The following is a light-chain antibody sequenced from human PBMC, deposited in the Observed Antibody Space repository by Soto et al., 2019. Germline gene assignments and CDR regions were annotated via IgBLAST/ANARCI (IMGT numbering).Light chain of an antibody. J-gene: IGLJ1*01. V-gene: IGLV1-51*01. CDR2: DNS. Sequence: QSLLTQPPSVSAAPGQKVTISCSGSSSNIGNNYVSWYQQLPGTAPKLLIYDNSKRPSGIPDRFSGSKSGTSATLGITGLQTGDEADYYCGTWDSSLNAYVFGTGTKLTVL. CDR3: GTWDSSLNAYV. CDR1: SSNIGNNY.